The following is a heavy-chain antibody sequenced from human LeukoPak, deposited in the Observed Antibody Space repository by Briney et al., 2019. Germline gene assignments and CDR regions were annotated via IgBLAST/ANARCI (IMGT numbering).Heavy chain of an antibody. V-gene: IGHV1-69*04. Sequence: SVKVSCKASGGTFSSYAISWVRQAPGQGLGWMGRIIPILGIANYAQKFQGRVTITADKSTSTAYMELSSLRSEDTAVYYCAREVDGHGYYYYYGMDVWGQGTTVTVSS. CDR1: GGTFSSYA. CDR3: AREVDGHGYYYYYGMDV. CDR2: IIPILGIA. D-gene: IGHD2-15*01. J-gene: IGHJ6*02.